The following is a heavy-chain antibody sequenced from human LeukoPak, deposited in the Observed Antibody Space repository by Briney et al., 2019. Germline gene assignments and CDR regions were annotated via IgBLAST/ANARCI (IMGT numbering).Heavy chain of an antibody. CDR2: ISWNSGSI. Sequence: GGSLRLSCAASGFTFDDYAMHWVRQAPGKVLEWVSGISWNSGSIGYADSVKGRFTISRDNAKNSLYLQMNSLRAEDTALYYCAKDIVVTWYYYGMDVWGQGTTVTVSS. D-gene: IGHD3-22*01. V-gene: IGHV3-9*01. J-gene: IGHJ6*02. CDR1: GFTFDDYA. CDR3: AKDIVVTWYYYGMDV.